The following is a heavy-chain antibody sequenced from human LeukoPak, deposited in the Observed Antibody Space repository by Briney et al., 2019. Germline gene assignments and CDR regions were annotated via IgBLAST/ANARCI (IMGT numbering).Heavy chain of an antibody. CDR1: GFTSVNYA. CDR2: ISGSGGST. D-gene: IGHD3-10*01. J-gene: IGHJ4*02. V-gene: IGHV3-23*01. Sequence: GGSLRLSCAATGFTSVNYAMSWVRQAPGKGLEWVSAISGSGGSTYYADSVKGRFTISRDNSKNTLYLQMNSLRAEDTAVYYCAKDLVSYGSGSYCYFDYWGQGTLVTVSS. CDR3: AKDLVSYGSGSYCYFDY.